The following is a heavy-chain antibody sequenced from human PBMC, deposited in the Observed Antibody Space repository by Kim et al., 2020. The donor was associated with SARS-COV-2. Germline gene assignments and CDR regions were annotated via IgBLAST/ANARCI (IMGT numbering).Heavy chain of an antibody. CDR2: ISSSSSTI. D-gene: IGHD5-12*01. CDR1: GFTFSSYS. J-gene: IGHJ6*02. V-gene: IGHV3-48*04. Sequence: GGSLRLSCAASGFTFSSYSMNWVRQAPGKGLEWVSYISSSSSTIYYADSVKGRFTISRDNAKNSLYLQMNSLRAEDTAVYYCARVDSGYDTYYYYYGMDVWGQGTTVTVSS. CDR3: ARVDSGYDTYYYYYGMDV.